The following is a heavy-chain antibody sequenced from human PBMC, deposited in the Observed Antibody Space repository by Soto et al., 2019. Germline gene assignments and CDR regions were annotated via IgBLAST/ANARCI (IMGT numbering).Heavy chain of an antibody. V-gene: IGHV3-15*01. CDR2: IKTNIDGGRI. Sequence: EVQLVESGGGLVKPGGSLRLSCAGSGLTFSNGWMTWVRQAPGKGLEWVGRIKTNIDGGRIDYAAPVKGRFTISRDDSKNTLYLQMNSLKTEDTAVYYCTTNSVTNFYYYGMEVWGLGTTVTVSS. CDR1: GLTFSNGW. J-gene: IGHJ6*02. CDR3: TTNSVTNFYYYGMEV.